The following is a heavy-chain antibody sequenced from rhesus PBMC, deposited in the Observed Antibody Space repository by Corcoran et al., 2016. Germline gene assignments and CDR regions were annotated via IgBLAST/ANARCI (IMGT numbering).Heavy chain of an antibody. J-gene: IGHJ4*01. V-gene: IGHV6-1*01. CDR3: VRGLGY. Sequence: QVQLQESGPGLGKPSPTLSLTCAISGDRVSSNIAPWNAIRQSPSRGREWLGRTYYMSKWYNDYAQSVQNRISINPDTSKNQFSLQLNSVTPEDMAVYYCVRGLGYWGQGVLVTVSS. CDR1: GDRVSSNIAP. CDR2: TYYMSKWYN. D-gene: IGHD5-42*01.